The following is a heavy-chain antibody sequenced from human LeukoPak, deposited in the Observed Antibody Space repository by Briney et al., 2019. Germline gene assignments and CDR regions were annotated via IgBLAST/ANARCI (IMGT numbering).Heavy chain of an antibody. CDR1: GYTFTGYY. Sequence: ASVKVSCKASGYTFTGYYMHWLRQAPGQGVEWMGWINPNSGGTNYAQKFQGRVTMTRETSISTAYMELSGLRSDDTAVYYCARDTLWSSGSYKYHYGMDVWGQGTTVTVSS. CDR3: ARDTLWSSGSYKYHYGMDV. CDR2: INPNSGGT. J-gene: IGHJ6*02. D-gene: IGHD1-26*01. V-gene: IGHV1-2*02.